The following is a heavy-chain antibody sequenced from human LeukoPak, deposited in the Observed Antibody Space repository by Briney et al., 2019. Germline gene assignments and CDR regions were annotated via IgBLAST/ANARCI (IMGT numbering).Heavy chain of an antibody. D-gene: IGHD3-10*01. CDR2: INTDGSST. CDR3: TISAPGKRYFDN. V-gene: IGHV3-74*03. CDR1: GFTFSNYW. J-gene: IGHJ4*02. Sequence: GSLRLSCAASGFTFSNYWMYWVRQAPGKGLVCVSRINTDGSSTSYADFVTGRFTISRDDAKNTLYLQMNSLRTEDTAVYYCTISAPGKRYFDNWGQGTLVTVSS.